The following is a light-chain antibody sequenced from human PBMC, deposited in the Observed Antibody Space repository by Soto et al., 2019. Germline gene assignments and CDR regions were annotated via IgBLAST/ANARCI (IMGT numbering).Light chain of an antibody. V-gene: IGKV1-9*01. CDR3: QQNKDYPLT. CDR1: HDISSY. Sequence: DMELPQSPSFLCASVGDRLTITCRASHDISSYLTWYQQNPGKAPTVPTYAASTLQGGVPSRFSGGGSGNEFTLTISTLQSEDFASYYCQQNKDYPLTFGRGTRRE. J-gene: IGKJ5*01. CDR2: AAS.